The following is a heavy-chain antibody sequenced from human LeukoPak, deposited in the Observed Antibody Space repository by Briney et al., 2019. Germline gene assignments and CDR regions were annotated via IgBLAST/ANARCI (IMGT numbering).Heavy chain of an antibody. V-gene: IGHV5-51*01. CDR3: ARRRGGYFEEYFFDS. D-gene: IGHD3-10*01. J-gene: IGHJ4*02. CDR2: IYPDDSDT. Sequence: GESLKISCKGSGYSFSNYWIGWVRPMPGKGLEWMGMIYPDDSDTRYSPSFQGQVTISVDRSINTASLQWSRLKASDTAVYYCARRRGGYFEEYFFDSWGQGTLVTVSS. CDR1: GYSFSNYW.